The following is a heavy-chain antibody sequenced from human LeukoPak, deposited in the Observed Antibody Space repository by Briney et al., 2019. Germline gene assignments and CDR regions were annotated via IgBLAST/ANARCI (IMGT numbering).Heavy chain of an antibody. CDR2: IYYSGST. Sequence: SETLSLTCSFSGGSISGTHYYWGWIRQPPGKGLEWIGSIYYSGSTYYNPSLKSRVTISVDTSKNQFSLKLTSVTAADTAVYYCLRDKAGSFYGTPAYHYNYNGLDVWGQGTAVTVSS. J-gene: IGHJ6*02. CDR3: LRDKAGSFYGTPAYHYNYNGLDV. D-gene: IGHD2/OR15-2a*01. V-gene: IGHV4-39*07. CDR1: GGSISGTHYY.